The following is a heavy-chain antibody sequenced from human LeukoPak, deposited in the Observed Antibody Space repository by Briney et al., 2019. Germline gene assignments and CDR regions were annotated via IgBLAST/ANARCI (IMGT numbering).Heavy chain of an antibody. CDR2: ISYDGSNK. CDR3: ARSNYGDYDSRGVKSDAFDF. D-gene: IGHD4-17*01. Sequence: QPGGSLRLSCAASGFTFSSYGMHWVRQAPGKGLEWVAVISYDGSNKYYADSVKGRFTISRDNSKNTLYLQMNSLRADDTALYYCARSNYGDYDSRGVKSDAFDFWGQGTMVTVSS. V-gene: IGHV3-30*03. CDR1: GFTFSSYG. J-gene: IGHJ3*01.